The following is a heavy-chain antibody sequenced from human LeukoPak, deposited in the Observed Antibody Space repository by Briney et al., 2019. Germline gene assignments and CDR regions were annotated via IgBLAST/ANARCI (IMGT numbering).Heavy chain of an antibody. D-gene: IGHD2-2*02. CDR3: AAPYCSSTSCYTGYFDY. Sequence: AGGSLRLSCAASGFAFSSYAMHWVRQAPGKGLEWVAVISYDGSNKYYADSVKGRFTTSRDNSKNTLYLQMNSLRAEDTAVYYCAAPYCSSTSCYTGYFDYWGQGTLVTVSS. CDR2: ISYDGSNK. CDR1: GFAFSSYA. V-gene: IGHV3-30*01. J-gene: IGHJ4*02.